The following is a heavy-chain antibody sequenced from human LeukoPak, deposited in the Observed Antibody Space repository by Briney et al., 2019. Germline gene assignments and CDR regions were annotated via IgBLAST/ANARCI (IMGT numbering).Heavy chain of an antibody. J-gene: IGHJ4*02. CDR1: GGSINSGNYY. Sequence: SSQTPSLTCTVSGGSINSGNYYWSWIRQPAGKGLEWIGRIYISGTINYNPSLKSRVTISLDTSKRQFSLKLSSVTAADTAVYYCARGGVPRSFDYWGLGTLVTVSS. CDR3: ARGGVPRSFDY. D-gene: IGHD6-25*01. V-gene: IGHV4-61*02. CDR2: IYISGTI.